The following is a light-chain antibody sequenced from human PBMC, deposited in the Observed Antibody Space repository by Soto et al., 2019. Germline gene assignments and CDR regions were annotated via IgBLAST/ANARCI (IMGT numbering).Light chain of an antibody. J-gene: IGLJ1*01. CDR1: SSDLGVYNY. CDR2: EVS. Sequence: QSLLTQPASVSRSPGQSVTISCTGTSSDLGVYNYVSWYQQHPRKVPKLMIYEVSNRPSGVSNRFSGSKSGNTPSLTISGLKAEDEAAYYCFSYTTSSAPYVFGTWTKVTVL. CDR3: FSYTTSSAPYV. V-gene: IGLV2-14*01.